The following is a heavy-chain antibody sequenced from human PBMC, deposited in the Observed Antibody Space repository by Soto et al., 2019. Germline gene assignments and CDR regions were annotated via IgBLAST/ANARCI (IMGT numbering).Heavy chain of an antibody. J-gene: IGHJ6*03. Sequence: ASVKVSCKASGYTFTSYAMHWVRQAPGQRLEWMGWINAGNGNTKYSQKFQGRVTITRDTSASTAYMELSSLRSEDTAVYYCARCARGRKSETLDIVVVPAARDYYYYYMDVWGKGTTVTVSS. D-gene: IGHD2-2*03. CDR2: INAGNGNT. V-gene: IGHV1-3*01. CDR3: ARCARGRKSETLDIVVVPAARDYYYYYMDV. CDR1: GYTFTSYA.